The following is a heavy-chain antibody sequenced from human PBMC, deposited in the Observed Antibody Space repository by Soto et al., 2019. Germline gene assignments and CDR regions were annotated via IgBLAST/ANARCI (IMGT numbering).Heavy chain of an antibody. CDR1: GFTDSSKY. Sequence: EVQLVESGGGLIQPGGSLRLSCAASGFTDSSKYMTWVRQAPGKGLEWVSVIYGGGTTYYADSVKGRFTISRDNSKNTLYLQMNCLRAEDTAVYYCVQTTGWPGFDFWGQGTLVTVSS. CDR2: IYGGGTT. CDR3: VQTTGWPGFDF. J-gene: IGHJ4*02. V-gene: IGHV3-53*01. D-gene: IGHD6-19*01.